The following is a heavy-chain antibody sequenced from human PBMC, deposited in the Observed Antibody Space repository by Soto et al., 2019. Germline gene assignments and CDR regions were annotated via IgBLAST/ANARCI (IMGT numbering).Heavy chain of an antibody. V-gene: IGHV3-21*01. CDR3: ARDLTRYCSGGSCYHSYYYYYGMDV. J-gene: IGHJ6*02. CDR2: ISSSSSYI. Sequence: GGSLRLSCAASGFTFSSYSMNWVRQAPGKGLEWVSSISSSSSYIYYADSVKGRFTISRDNAKNSLYLQMNSLRAEDTAVYYCARDLTRYCSGGSCYHSYYYYYGMDVWGQGTTVTVSS. D-gene: IGHD2-15*01. CDR1: GFTFSSYS.